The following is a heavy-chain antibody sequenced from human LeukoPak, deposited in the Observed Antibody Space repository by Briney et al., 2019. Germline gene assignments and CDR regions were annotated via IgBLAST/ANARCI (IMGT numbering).Heavy chain of an antibody. V-gene: IGHV1-69*05. J-gene: IGHJ4*02. CDR1: GGTFSSYA. Sequence: ASVKVSCKASGGTFSSYAISWVRQAPGQGLEWMGRIIPIFGTANYAQKFQGRVTITTDESTRTAYMELSSLRSEDTAVYYCAREVQWLPGGIYYYWGQGTLVTVSS. D-gene: IGHD6-19*01. CDR2: IIPIFGTA. CDR3: AREVQWLPGGIYYY.